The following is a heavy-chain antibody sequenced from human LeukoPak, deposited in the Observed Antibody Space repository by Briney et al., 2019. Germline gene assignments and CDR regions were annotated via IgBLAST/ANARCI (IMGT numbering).Heavy chain of an antibody. D-gene: IGHD1-26*01. J-gene: IGHJ4*02. CDR2: IYYSGST. V-gene: IGHV4-39*07. Sequence: SETLSLTCTVSGGSISSSSYYWGWIRQPPGKGLEWIGSIYYSGSTNYNPSLKSRVTISVDTSKNQFSLKLSSVTAADTAVYYCARVGATGGFDYWGQGTLVTVSS. CDR3: ARVGATGGFDY. CDR1: GGSISSSSYY.